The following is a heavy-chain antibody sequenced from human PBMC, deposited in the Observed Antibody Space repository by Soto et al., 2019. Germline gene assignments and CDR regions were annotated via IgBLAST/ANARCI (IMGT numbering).Heavy chain of an antibody. D-gene: IGHD3-10*01. V-gene: IGHV1-18*01. CDR3: AKVSGYGSGSRRCDP. CDR2: IVAYSGKT. Sequence: QVQLMQSGAEVTKPGASVKVSCTTSGYTFTTYGLSWVRQAPGQGLEWMGWIVAYSGKTIYAQKFQGRVTMYTDTSTNTAYMELRSWTSDDSALYYCAKVSGYGSGSRRCDPCGQGTLVTVSS. CDR1: GYTFTTYG. J-gene: IGHJ5*02.